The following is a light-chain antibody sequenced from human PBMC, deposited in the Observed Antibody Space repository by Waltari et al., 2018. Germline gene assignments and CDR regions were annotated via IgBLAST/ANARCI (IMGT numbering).Light chain of an antibody. Sequence: QSVLTQPPSVSGAPGQRVTSSCPGRWSDIGAGYDVHWDQQLPGSAPKLLIYGNRNRPSGVPDRFSGSKSATSASLAITGLQAEDEGDYYCQSFDNSLSGSVVFGGGTKLTVL. V-gene: IGLV1-40*01. J-gene: IGLJ2*01. CDR1: WSDIGAGYD. CDR3: QSFDNSLSGSVV. CDR2: GNR.